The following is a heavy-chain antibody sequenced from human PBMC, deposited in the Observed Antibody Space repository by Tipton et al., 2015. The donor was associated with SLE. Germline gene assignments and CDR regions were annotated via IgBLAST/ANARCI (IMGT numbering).Heavy chain of an antibody. J-gene: IGHJ4*02. D-gene: IGHD5-12*01. Sequence: TLSLTCTVSGGSISSYYWSWIRQPPGKGLEWIGYIYYSGSTNYNPSLKSRVTISLDTSKNQFSLKLSSVTAADTAVYYCATVIGGYSGYDNDYWGQGTLVTVSS. CDR3: ATVIGGYSGYDNDY. CDR1: GGSISSYY. CDR2: IYYSGST. V-gene: IGHV4-59*07.